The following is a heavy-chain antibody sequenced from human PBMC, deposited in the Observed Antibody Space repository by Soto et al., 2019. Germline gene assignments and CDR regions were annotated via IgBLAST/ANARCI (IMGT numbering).Heavy chain of an antibody. CDR3: AKDWSSGWPPAWFDP. J-gene: IGHJ5*02. CDR1: GFTFSSYG. Sequence: PGGSLRLSCAASGFTFSSYGMHWVRQAPGKGLEWVAVISYDGSNKYYADSVKGRFTISRDNSKNTLYLQMNSLRAEDTAVYYCAKDWSSGWPPAWFDPWGQGTLVTVSS. D-gene: IGHD6-19*01. V-gene: IGHV3-30*18. CDR2: ISYDGSNK.